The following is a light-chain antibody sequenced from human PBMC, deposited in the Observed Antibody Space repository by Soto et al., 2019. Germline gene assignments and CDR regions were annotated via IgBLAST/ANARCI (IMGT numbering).Light chain of an antibody. CDR1: QSLLHSNGYNY. CDR2: LGS. CDR3: MQALQTPLT. J-gene: IGKJ4*01. Sequence: DIVMTQSPLSLPVTPGGPASISCRSGQSLLHSNGYNYLDWYLQKPGQSPQLLIYLGSNRASGVPDRFSGSGSGTDFKLKISRVEAEDVGVYYCMQALQTPLTFGGGTKVEIK. V-gene: IGKV2-28*01.